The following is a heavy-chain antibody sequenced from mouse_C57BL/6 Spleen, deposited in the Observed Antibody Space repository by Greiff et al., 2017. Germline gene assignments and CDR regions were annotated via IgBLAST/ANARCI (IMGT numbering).Heavy chain of an antibody. V-gene: IGHV5-4*03. CDR3: ARGLQGYAMDY. D-gene: IGHD2-10*01. Sequence: EVKLVESGGGLVKPGGSLKLSCAASGFTFSSYAMSWVRQTPEKRLEWVATISDGGSYTYYPDNVKGRFTISRDNAKNNLYRPMSHLKSEDTAMYYCARGLQGYAMDYWGQGTSVTVSS. CDR2: ISDGGSYT. CDR1: GFTFSSYA. J-gene: IGHJ4*01.